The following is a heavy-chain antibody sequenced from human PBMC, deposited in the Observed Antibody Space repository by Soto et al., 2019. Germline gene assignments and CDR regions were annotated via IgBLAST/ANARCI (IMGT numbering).Heavy chain of an antibody. D-gene: IGHD7-27*01. J-gene: IGHJ3*02. CDR3: ERYGSNKLGMGGADAFDI. CDR2: IYYSGST. CDR1: GGSISSYY. Sequence: SETLSLTCTVSGGSISSYYWSWIRQPPGKGLEWIGYIYYSGSTNYNPSLKSRVTISVDTSKNQFSLKLSSVTAADTAVYYCERYGSNKLGMGGADAFDIWGQGTMVTVSS. V-gene: IGHV4-59*01.